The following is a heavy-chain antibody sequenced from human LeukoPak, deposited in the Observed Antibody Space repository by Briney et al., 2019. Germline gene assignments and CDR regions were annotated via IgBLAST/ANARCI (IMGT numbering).Heavy chain of an antibody. Sequence: SETLSLTCAVSGGSISSGSYYWSWIRQPAGKGLEWIGRIYTSGSTNYNPSLKSRVTISVDTSKNQFSLKLSSVTAADTAVYYCARRKHDDSITIFRSALDIWGQGTMVTVSS. CDR1: GGSISSGSYY. CDR3: ARRKHDDSITIFRSALDI. CDR2: IYTSGST. J-gene: IGHJ3*02. V-gene: IGHV4-61*02. D-gene: IGHD3-3*01.